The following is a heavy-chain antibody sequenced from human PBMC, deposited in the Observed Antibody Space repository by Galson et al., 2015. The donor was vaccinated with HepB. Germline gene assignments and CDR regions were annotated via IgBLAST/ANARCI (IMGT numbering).Heavy chain of an antibody. J-gene: IGHJ4*02. CDR3: VRGGDGYNGHFDY. Sequence: SLRLSCAASGFTFDGYAFHWVRQAPGKGLEWVSGISWNSVDIGYAGSVKGRFTISRDNAKSSLYLQMNTLTTEDTALYYCVRGGDGYNGHFDYWGQGTLVTVSS. V-gene: IGHV3-9*01. D-gene: IGHD5-24*01. CDR1: GFTFDGYA. CDR2: ISWNSVDI.